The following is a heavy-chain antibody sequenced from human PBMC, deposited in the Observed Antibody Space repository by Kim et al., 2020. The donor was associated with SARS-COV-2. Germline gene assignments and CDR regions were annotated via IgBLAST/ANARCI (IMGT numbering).Heavy chain of an antibody. CDR2: IYYSGST. J-gene: IGHJ2*01. D-gene: IGHD6-19*01. Sequence: SETLSLTCTVSGGSISSYYWSWIRQPPGKGLEWIGYIYYSGSTNYNASLKSRVTISVDTSKNQFSLKLSSVTAADTAVYYCARVAIAVAGTSSYWYFDLWGRGTLVTVSS. V-gene: IGHV4-59*01. CDR3: ARVAIAVAGTSSYWYFDL. CDR1: GGSISSYY.